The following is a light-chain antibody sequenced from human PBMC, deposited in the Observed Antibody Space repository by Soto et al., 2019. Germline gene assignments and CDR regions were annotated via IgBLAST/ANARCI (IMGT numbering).Light chain of an antibody. Sequence: QLVLTQSPSASASLGASVKLTCTLSGGHSTYVIAWHQQRPETGPRYLMKLNSDGSHSKGDGIPDRFSVSSSGAERFLTISSLQSEDEADYYCQTWGTGIVVFGGGTKLTVL. V-gene: IGLV4-69*01. CDR1: GGHSTYV. CDR3: QTWGTGIVV. CDR2: LNSDGSH. J-gene: IGLJ2*01.